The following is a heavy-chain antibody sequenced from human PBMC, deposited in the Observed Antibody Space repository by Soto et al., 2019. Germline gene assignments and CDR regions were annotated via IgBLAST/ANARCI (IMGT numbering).Heavy chain of an antibody. CDR3: AKGAPLAVARYYFDY. J-gene: IGHJ4*02. Sequence: PGGSLRLSCAASGFTFTSYAMSWVRQAPGKGLEWVSAVSPSGGSTYYADSVRGRLTISRDDSKNTLYLQMNSLRAEDTAVYYCAKGAPLAVARYYFDYWGQGTLVTVSS. D-gene: IGHD6-19*01. CDR2: VSPSGGST. CDR1: GFTFTSYA. V-gene: IGHV3-23*01.